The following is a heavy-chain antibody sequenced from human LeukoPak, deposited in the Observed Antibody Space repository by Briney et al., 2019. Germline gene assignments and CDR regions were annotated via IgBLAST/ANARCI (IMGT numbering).Heavy chain of an antibody. D-gene: IGHD2-2*01. J-gene: IGHJ6*02. Sequence: SETLSLTCAVYGGSFSGYYWSWIRQPPGKGLEWIGYIYYSGSTYYNPSLKSRVTISVDTSKNQFSLKLTSVTAADTAVYYCARSIVVVRRNYYGMDVWGQGTTVTVSS. CDR3: ARSIVVVRRNYYGMDV. CDR2: IYYSGST. V-gene: IGHV4-34*09. CDR1: GGSFSGYY.